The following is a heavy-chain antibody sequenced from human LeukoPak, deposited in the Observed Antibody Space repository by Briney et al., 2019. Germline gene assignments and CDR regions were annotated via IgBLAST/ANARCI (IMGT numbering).Heavy chain of an antibody. Sequence: SETLSLTCTVSGGSISSSSYYWGWIRQPPGKGLEWIGSIYYSGSTYYNPSLKSRVTISVDTSKNQFSLKLSSVTAADTAVYYCARQSPSDLADAFDIWGQGTMVTVSS. CDR1: GGSISSSSYY. V-gene: IGHV4-39*01. CDR3: ARQSPSDLADAFDI. J-gene: IGHJ3*02. CDR2: IYYSGST.